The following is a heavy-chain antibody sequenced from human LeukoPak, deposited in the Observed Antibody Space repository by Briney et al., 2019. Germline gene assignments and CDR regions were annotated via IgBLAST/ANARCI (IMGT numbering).Heavy chain of an antibody. D-gene: IGHD6-19*01. Sequence: PGGSLRLSCSAYGFTFSRYAMTWVRQAPGKGLEWVSSVNDGGDNTYYAYYLRGRFTVSRDNSRNTLWLQMNSLRAEDTAIYYCAKARGTTGWLPYFDYWGQGALVTVSS. V-gene: IGHV3-23*01. CDR3: AKARGTTGWLPYFDY. J-gene: IGHJ4*02. CDR2: VNDGGDNT. CDR1: GFTFSRYA.